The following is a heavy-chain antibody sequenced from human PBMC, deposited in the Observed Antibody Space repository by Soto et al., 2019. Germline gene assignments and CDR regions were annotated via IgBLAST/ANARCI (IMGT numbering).Heavy chain of an antibody. V-gene: IGHV4-39*01. CDR1: GGSISDISYC. CDR3: ARHKRGRDWLEP. D-gene: IGHD2-15*01. J-gene: IGHJ5*01. Sequence: PSETLSLTCTVSGGSISDISYCWGWIRQPPGKGLQWIGCMFYSGATYYNPSLKNRVTLSVDTSNNEFSLKLVSVTAPDTTLYSGARHKRGRDWLEPWGQGTLVTVSS. CDR2: MFYSGAT.